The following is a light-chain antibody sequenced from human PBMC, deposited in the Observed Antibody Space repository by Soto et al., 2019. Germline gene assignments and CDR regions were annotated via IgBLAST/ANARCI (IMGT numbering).Light chain of an antibody. Sequence: DIQMTQSPSTVSASLGDRVTITCRASQTINPWLAWYQQKPGQAPKLVIYKASILESGVPSRFSGSGSGTEFTPTISSLQPDDFATYFCQQYDSYSWTFGQGTKVEVK. CDR1: QTINPW. CDR3: QQYDSYSWT. CDR2: KAS. J-gene: IGKJ1*01. V-gene: IGKV1-5*03.